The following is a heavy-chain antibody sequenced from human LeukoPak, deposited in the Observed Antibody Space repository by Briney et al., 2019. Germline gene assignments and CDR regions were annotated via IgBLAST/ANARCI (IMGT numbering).Heavy chain of an antibody. D-gene: IGHD3-10*01. Sequence: PSETLSLTCTVSGGSISSGDYYWSWIRQPPGKGLEWIGYIHYSGSTYYNPSLKSRVTISLDTSKNQFSLRLTSVTAADTAVYYCARAIASSGSRLFDYWGQGTLVTVS. CDR2: IHYSGST. CDR3: ARAIASSGSRLFDY. CDR1: GGSISSGDYY. J-gene: IGHJ4*02. V-gene: IGHV4-30-4*01.